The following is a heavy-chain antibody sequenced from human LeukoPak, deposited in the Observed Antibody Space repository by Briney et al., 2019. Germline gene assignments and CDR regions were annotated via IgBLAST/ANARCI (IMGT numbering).Heavy chain of an antibody. CDR2: INANSGGT. V-gene: IGHV1-2*02. CDR3: ARSIAAAGHFDY. Sequence: PSVKVSCKGSGYTFTGYYMHAVRQAPGQRLEWMSSINANSGGTNYAQKFQGRVTITTDTSISTDYMELSRLRSDDTAVCYCARSIAAAGHFDYWGQGTLVTVSS. CDR1: GYTFTGYY. D-gene: IGHD6-13*01. J-gene: IGHJ4*02.